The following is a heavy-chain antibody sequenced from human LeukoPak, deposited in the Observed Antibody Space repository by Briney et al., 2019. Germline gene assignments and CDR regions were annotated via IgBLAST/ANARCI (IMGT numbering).Heavy chain of an antibody. J-gene: IGHJ5*02. D-gene: IGHD3-10*01. CDR2: IYYSGST. Sequence: SETLSLTCTVSGGSISSSSYYWGWIRQPPGKGLEWIGSIYYSGSTYYNPSLKSRVTISVDTSKNQFSLKLSSVTAADTAVYYCAREGYYGSGRGLNWFDPWGQGTLVTVSS. CDR3: AREGYYGSGRGLNWFDP. V-gene: IGHV4-39*07. CDR1: GGSISSSSYY.